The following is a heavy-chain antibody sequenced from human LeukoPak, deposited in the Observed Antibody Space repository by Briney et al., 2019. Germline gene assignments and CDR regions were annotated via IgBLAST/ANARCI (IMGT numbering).Heavy chain of an antibody. CDR3: ARDGGQLWRSSYYGMDV. CDR2: ISSSGSTI. V-gene: IGHV3-48*03. D-gene: IGHD5-18*01. Sequence: GGSLRLSCAASGFTFSSYEMNWVRQAPGKRLEWVSYISSSGSTIYYADSVKGRFTISRDNAKNSLYLQMNSLRAEDTAVYYCARDGGQLWRSSYYGMDVWGQGTTVTVSS. CDR1: GFTFSSYE. J-gene: IGHJ6*02.